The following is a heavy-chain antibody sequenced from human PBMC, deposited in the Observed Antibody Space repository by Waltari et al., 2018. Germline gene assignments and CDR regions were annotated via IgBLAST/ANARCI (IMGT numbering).Heavy chain of an antibody. CDR3: ARDSSIAASDY. D-gene: IGHD6-13*01. J-gene: IGHJ4*02. V-gene: IGHV1-2*06. CDR2: INPNRGGT. CDR1: GYTFTGYY. Sequence: QVQLVQSGAEVKKPGASVKVSCKASGYTFTGYYMHWVRQAPGQGLEWMGRINPNRGGTNYAQKFQGRVTMTRDTSITTAYMELSRLRSDDTAVYYCARDSSIAASDYWGQGTLVTVSS.